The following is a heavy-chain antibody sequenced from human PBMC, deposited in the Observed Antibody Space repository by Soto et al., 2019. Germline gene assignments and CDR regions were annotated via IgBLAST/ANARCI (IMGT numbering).Heavy chain of an antibody. CDR3: ARGLIAAAGTQYYYYYGMDV. Sequence: SETLSLTCTVSGGSISSYYWSWIRQPAGKGLEWIGRIYTGGSTNYNPSLKSRVTMSVDTSKNQFSLKLSSVTAADTAVYYCARGLIAAAGTQYYYYYGMDVWGQGTTVTVSS. CDR1: GGSISSYY. D-gene: IGHD6-13*01. CDR2: IYTGGST. J-gene: IGHJ6*02. V-gene: IGHV4-4*07.